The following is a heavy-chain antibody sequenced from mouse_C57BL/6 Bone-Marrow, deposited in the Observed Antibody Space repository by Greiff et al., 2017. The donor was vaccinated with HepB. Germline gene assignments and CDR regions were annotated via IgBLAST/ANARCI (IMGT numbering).Heavy chain of an antibody. CDR2: ISYDGSN. V-gene: IGHV3-6*01. CDR1: GYSFTSGYS. J-gene: IGHJ3*01. Sequence: EVKLQESGPGLVKPSQSLSLTCSVTGYSFTSGYSWIWIRRFPGKKLEWMGYISYDGSNNYNPSLKNRISITRDTSKNQFFLKLNSVTTEDTATYYCASEGNPAWFAYWGQGTLVTVSA. CDR3: ASEGNPAWFAY.